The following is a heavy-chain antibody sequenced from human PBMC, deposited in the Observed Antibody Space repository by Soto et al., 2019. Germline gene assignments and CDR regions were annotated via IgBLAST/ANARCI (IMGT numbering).Heavy chain of an antibody. V-gene: IGHV4-59*01. CDR3: ARVRGTAGKRYFDY. CDR2: TYYSGST. J-gene: IGHJ4*02. CDR1: GGSMIAYY. D-gene: IGHD6-13*01. Sequence: SATLSLTCTVSGGSMIAYYWNWMRQPPGKGLQWIGYTYYSGSTTYNPSLKSRVTISVDSSKNQFSLKLDSVTPADTAVYYCARVRGTAGKRYFDYWGPGTRVTVS.